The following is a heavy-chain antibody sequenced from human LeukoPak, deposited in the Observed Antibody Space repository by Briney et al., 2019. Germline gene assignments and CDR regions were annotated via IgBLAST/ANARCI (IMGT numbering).Heavy chain of an antibody. CDR3: ARPSNGYSSFDF. J-gene: IGHJ4*02. CDR2: ISSSGRGT. V-gene: IGHV3-23*01. D-gene: IGHD3-22*01. Sequence: GGSLRLSCAASGFTFSSYAMNWVRQAPGKGLEWVSAISSSGRGTYYADSVKGRFTISRDNSKNTLSLQMNSLRAEDTAVYYCARPSNGYSSFDFWGQGTLVTVSS. CDR1: GFTFSSYA.